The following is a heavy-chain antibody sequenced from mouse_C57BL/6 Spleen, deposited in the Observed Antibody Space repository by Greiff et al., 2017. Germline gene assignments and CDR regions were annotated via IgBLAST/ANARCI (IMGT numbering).Heavy chain of an antibody. J-gene: IGHJ2*01. CDR1: GFTFTSYW. CDR2: IDPSDSDT. D-gene: IGHD1-1*01. V-gene: IGHV1-52*01. CDR3: ARGYYGSSYNFDY. Sequence: VQLQESGAELVRPGSSVKLSCKASGFTFTSYWMHWVKQRPIQGLEWIGNIDPSDSDTHYNQKFKDKATLTVDNSTSTAYMQLSSLTSEDSAVYYCARGYYGSSYNFDYWGQGTTLTVSS.